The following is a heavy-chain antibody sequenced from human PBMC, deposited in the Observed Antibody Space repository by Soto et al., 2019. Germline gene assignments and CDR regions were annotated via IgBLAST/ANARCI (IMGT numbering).Heavy chain of an antibody. CDR3: ARGANLRNIAAAPRYFDY. V-gene: IGHV4-34*01. D-gene: IGHD6-13*01. Sequence: SETLSLTFAVYGGSFSCYYWSWIRQPPGKWLEWIGEINHSGSTNYDPSLKSRVTISVDTSKNQFSLKLRSVTAADTAVYYCARGANLRNIAAAPRYFDYWGQGTLVTASS. J-gene: IGHJ4*02. CDR2: INHSGST. CDR1: GGSFSCYY.